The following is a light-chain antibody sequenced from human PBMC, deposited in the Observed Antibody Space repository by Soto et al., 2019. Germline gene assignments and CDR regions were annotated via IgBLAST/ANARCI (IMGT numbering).Light chain of an antibody. CDR3: QQYERYST. J-gene: IGKJ1*01. CDR2: DAS. V-gene: IGKV1-5*01. Sequence: DIEMTQSPSTLSASLGDRVTITCRASQTISSWLAWYQQKPGKAPDLLIHDASRLAGGVPSRLSGSESGTEFTLTIGSLQPEDSPTYYCQQYERYSTFGQGTKVDIK. CDR1: QTISSW.